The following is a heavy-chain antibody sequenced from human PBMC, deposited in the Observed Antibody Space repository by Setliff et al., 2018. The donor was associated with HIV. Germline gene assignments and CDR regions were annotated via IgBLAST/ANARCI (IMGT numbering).Heavy chain of an antibody. V-gene: IGHV4-59*06. Sequence: SETLSLTCTVSGASISSYYWSWIRQPPGKGLEWIGTVYYTGKTYYNPSLQSRLTMSADTSKNQLYLKINSVTAADTAVYFCARDLHANYHVVDIWGPGTMVTVSS. J-gene: IGHJ3*02. D-gene: IGHD2-15*01. CDR1: GASISSYY. CDR2: VYYTGKT. CDR3: ARDLHANYHVVDI.